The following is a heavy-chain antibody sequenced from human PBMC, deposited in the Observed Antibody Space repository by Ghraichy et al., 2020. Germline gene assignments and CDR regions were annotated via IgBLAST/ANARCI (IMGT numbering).Heavy chain of an antibody. D-gene: IGHD2-2*01. J-gene: IGHJ5*02. CDR1: GYTFTGYY. CDR2: INPNSGGT. CDR3: ARVRRSYCSSTSCHGWFDP. V-gene: IGHV1-2*02. Sequence: ASVKVSCKASGYTFTGYYMHWVRQAPGQGLEWMGWINPNSGGTNYAQKFQGRVTMTRDTSISTAYMELSRLRSDDTAVYYCARVRRSYCSSTSCHGWFDPWGQGTLVTVSS.